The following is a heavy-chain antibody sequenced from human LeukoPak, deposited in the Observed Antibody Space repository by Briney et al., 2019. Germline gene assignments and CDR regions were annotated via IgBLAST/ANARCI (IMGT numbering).Heavy chain of an antibody. CDR1: GGSISSYY. J-gene: IGHJ5*02. V-gene: IGHV4-59*01. CDR2: IYYSGST. D-gene: IGHD4-17*01. CDR3: ARWGLLSVTHNWFDP. Sequence: SETLSLTGTVSGGSISSYYWSWIRQPPGKGLEWIGYIYYSGSTNYNPSLKSRVTISVDTSKNQFSLKLSSVTAADTAVYYCARWGLLSVTHNWFDPWGQGTLVTVSS.